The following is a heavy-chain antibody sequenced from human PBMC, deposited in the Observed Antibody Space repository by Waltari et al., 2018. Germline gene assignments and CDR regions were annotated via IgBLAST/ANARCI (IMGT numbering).Heavy chain of an antibody. CDR3: ARDRANYYDSSGYTFDY. V-gene: IGHV1-69*14. CDR2: TIPIFGTA. D-gene: IGHD3-22*01. J-gene: IGHJ4*02. Sequence: QVQLVQSGAEVKKPGSSVKVSCKASGGTFSSYAISWVRQAPGQGLEWMGGTIPIFGTANYAQKFQGRVTITADKSTSTAYMELSSLRSEDTAVYYCARDRANYYDSSGYTFDYWGQGTLVTVSS. CDR1: GGTFSSYA.